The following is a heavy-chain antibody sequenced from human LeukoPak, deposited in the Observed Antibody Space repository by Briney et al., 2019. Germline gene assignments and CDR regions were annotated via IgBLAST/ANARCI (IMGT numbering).Heavy chain of an antibody. D-gene: IGHD1-1*01. CDR1: GYTFTSYD. V-gene: IGHV1-8*01. CDR2: MNPNSGNT. CDR3: ARYIYYYYGMDV. Sequence: ASVKVSCKASGYTFTSYDINWVRQATGQGLEWMGWMNPNSGNTGYAQKFQGRVTMTRNTSISTAYMELSSLRSEDTAVYYCARYIYYYYGMDVWGQGTTVTVSS. J-gene: IGHJ6*02.